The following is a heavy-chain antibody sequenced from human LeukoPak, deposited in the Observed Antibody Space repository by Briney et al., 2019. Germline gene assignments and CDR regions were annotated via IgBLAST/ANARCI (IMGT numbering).Heavy chain of an antibody. CDR3: ARVVGLTGYSSSWYSGYYYYMDV. CDR1: GYTFTSYG. V-gene: IGHV1-69*06. D-gene: IGHD6-13*01. Sequence: SVKVSCKASGYTFTSYGISRVRQAPGQGLEWMGGIIPIFGTTNYAQKFQDRVTITADKSTSTAYMELSSLRSEDTAVYYCARVVGLTGYSSSWYSGYYYYMDVWGKGTTVTVSS. J-gene: IGHJ6*03. CDR2: IIPIFGTT.